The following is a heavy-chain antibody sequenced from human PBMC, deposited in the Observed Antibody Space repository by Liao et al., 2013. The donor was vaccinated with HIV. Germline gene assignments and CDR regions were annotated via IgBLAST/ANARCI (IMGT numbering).Heavy chain of an antibody. Sequence: QVQLQESGPGLVKPSGTLSLTCTVSGRSINSYYWSWIRQPAGKGLEWIGRVYSSGSTNYNPSLKGRVTMSVDTSKRQFSLRLNSVTAADTAVYYCARDRTATVSTEYFYFDSWAREPWSPSPQ. J-gene: IGHJ4*02. CDR1: GRSINSYY. CDR3: ARDRTATVSTEYFYFDS. CDR2: VYSSGST. D-gene: IGHD4-17*01. V-gene: IGHV4-4*07.